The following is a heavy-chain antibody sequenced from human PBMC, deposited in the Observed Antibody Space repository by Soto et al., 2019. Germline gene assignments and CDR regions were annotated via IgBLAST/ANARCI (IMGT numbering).Heavy chain of an antibody. V-gene: IGHV3-48*02. CDR3: AIVVYYFFCICAHYYYGMDV. D-gene: IGHD3-3*01. CDR2: ISSSSSTI. J-gene: IGHJ6*02. CDR1: GFTFSSYS. Sequence: GGSLRLSCAASGFTFSSYSMNWVRQAPGKGLEWVSYISSSSSTIYYADSVKGRFTISRDNAKNSLYLQMNSLRDEDTAVYYCAIVVYYFFCICAHYYYGMDVWGQGTTVTVSS.